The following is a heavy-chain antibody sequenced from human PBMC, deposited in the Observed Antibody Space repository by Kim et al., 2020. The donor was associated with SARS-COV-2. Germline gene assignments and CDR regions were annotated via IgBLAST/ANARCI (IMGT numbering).Heavy chain of an antibody. J-gene: IGHJ6*02. CDR1: GFSFSTYG. V-gene: IGHV3-23*01. CDR3: VKATSTRRDLDAMDV. Sequence: GGSLRLSCAASGFSFSTYGMSWVRQVPGKGLQWIAGISTSGGTTYYADSVKGRFTISRDNSKNTLYLQIHSLRIDDHTAVYYCVKATSTRRDLDAMDVWGEGTTVTVSS. CDR2: ISTSGGTT. D-gene: IGHD3-3*02.